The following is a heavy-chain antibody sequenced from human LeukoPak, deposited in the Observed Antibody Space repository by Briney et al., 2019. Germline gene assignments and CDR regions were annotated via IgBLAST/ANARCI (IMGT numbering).Heavy chain of an antibody. CDR3: AKDQMIR. J-gene: IGHJ4*02. D-gene: IGHD3-16*01. CDR2: ISYDGSNK. CDR1: GFTFSRYG. V-gene: IGHV3-30*18. Sequence: GGSLRLSCAASGFTFSRYGMHWVRQAPGKGLEWVAVISYDGSNKYYADSVKGRFTISRDNSKNTLYLQMNSLRAEDTAVYYCAKDQMIRWGQGTLVTVSS.